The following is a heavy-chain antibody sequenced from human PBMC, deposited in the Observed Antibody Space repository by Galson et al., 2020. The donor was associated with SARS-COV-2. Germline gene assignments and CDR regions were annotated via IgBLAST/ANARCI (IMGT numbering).Heavy chain of an antibody. V-gene: IGHV4-59*08. J-gene: IGHJ5*02. CDR3: ASISCSGGSWDWCEP. Sequence: SETLSLTCTVSGGSISSYYWSWIRQPPGKGLEWIGYIYYSWSTNYNPSPKSRVTISVDTSKNQFSLKLSSVTAADTAVYYCASISCSGGSWDWCEPWGQGTLVTVSS. D-gene: IGHD2-15*01. CDR1: GGSISSYY. CDR2: IYYSWST.